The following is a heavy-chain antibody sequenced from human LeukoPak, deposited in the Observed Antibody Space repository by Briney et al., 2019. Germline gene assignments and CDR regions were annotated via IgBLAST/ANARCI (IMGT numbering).Heavy chain of an antibody. V-gene: IGHV3-43*02. D-gene: IGHD2-15*01. Sequence: GGSLRLSCAASGFSFSSYGMHWVRQAPGKGLEWVSLISGDGGGTYYADSVKGRFTISRDNSKNSLFLQMNSLRIEDTALYYCAKDGGSWGQGTLVTVSS. J-gene: IGHJ4*02. CDR3: AKDGGS. CDR1: GFSFSSYG. CDR2: ISGDGGGT.